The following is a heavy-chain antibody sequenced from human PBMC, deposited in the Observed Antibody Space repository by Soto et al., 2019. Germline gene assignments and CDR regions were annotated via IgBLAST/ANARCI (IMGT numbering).Heavy chain of an antibody. V-gene: IGHV2-5*02. CDR3: VQSRCGGDCLQSDSPHSHYGLDV. J-gene: IGHJ6*02. D-gene: IGHD2-21*02. Sequence: QITLKESGPTLVKPTQTLTLTCTFSGLSLSTTGVGVGWIRQPPGKALEWLALIYWDDDKRYSPSLKSRLTITKDTSKNQVVLTMTNMDPVDTATYYCVQSRCGGDCLQSDSPHSHYGLDVWGQGTTVTVSS. CDR2: IYWDDDK. CDR1: GLSLSTTGVG.